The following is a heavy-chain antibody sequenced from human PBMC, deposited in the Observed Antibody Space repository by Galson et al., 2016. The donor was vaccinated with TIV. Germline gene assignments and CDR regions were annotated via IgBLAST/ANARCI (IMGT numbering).Heavy chain of an antibody. J-gene: IGHJ6*02. CDR1: GFGFGDFA. CDR3: VKDPGEFSSPFYSYGMDV. CDR2: IGWHGGDI. V-gene: IGHV3-9*01. Sequence: SLRLSCAASGFGFGDFAMHWVRQAPGKGLEWVSGIGWHGGDIGYGDSVKGRFTISRDNAKNFLYLQMNSLRPEDTALYCCVKDPGEFSSPFYSYGMDVWGQGTTVTVSS. D-gene: IGHD3-16*02.